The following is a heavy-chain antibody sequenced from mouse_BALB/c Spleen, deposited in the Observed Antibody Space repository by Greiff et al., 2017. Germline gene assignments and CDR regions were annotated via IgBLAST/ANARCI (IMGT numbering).Heavy chain of an antibody. D-gene: IGHD4-1*01. CDR1: GFTFSSFG. V-gene: IGHV5-17*02. CDR3: ARGTGTWVDY. J-gene: IGHJ2*01. Sequence: EVHLVESGGGLVQPGGSRKLSCAASGFTFSSFGMHWVRQAPEKGLEWVAYISSGSSTIYYADTVKGRFTISRDNPKNTLFLQMTSLRSEDTAMYYCARGTGTWVDYWGQGTTLTVSS. CDR2: ISSGSSTI.